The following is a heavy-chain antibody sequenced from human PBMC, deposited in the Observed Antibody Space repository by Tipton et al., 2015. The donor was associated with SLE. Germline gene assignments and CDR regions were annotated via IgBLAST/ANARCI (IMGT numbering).Heavy chain of an antibody. D-gene: IGHD2-15*01. V-gene: IGHV4-39*01. J-gene: IGHJ5*02. CDR3: ARQVTNRWHVVWFDP. CDR2: IFYSGSS. Sequence: TLSLTCTVSGGSINTNNYYWGWIRQPPGKGLEWIGSIFYSGSSYYNPSLNSRVTIYVDTSKNQFSLKLSSVTAADTAVYYCARQVTNRWHVVWFDPWGQGTLVTVSS. CDR1: GGSINTNNYY.